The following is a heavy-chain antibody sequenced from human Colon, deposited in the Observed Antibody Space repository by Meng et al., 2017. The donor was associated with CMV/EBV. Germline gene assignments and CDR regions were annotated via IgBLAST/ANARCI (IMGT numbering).Heavy chain of an antibody. CDR3: ARDPWAPIVGILYGLDV. CDR2: IYGDNTT. V-gene: IGHV3-66*02. D-gene: IGHD2/OR15-2a*01. J-gene: IGHJ6*02. CDR1: KFPFNDYE. Sequence: GGSLRLSCVGSKFPFNDYEMNWVRQAPGKGLEWVSVIYGDNTTHYADSVKGRFTMSRDSSKNIVFLQMNNLRGEDTAVYYCARDPWAPIVGILYGLDVWGQGTTVTVSS.